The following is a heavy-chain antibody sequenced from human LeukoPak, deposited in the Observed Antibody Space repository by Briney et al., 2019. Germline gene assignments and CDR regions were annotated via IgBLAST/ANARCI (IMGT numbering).Heavy chain of an antibody. CDR3: ARTMYYYDSGSYQTLFGY. CDR2: MNPNSGNT. D-gene: IGHD3-10*01. CDR1: GYTFTSYD. V-gene: IGHV1-8*01. J-gene: IGHJ4*02. Sequence: ASVKDSCKASGYTFTSYDINWVRQATGQGLAWMGWMNPNSGNTGYAQKFQGRVTMTRNTSISTAYMELSSLRSEDTAVYYCARTMYYYDSGSYQTLFGYWGQGTLVTVSS.